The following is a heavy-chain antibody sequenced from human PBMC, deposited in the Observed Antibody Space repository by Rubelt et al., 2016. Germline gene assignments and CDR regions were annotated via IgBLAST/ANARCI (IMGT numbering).Heavy chain of an antibody. J-gene: IGHJ4*02. CDR3: ARGRVSSGWYRDY. Sequence: QVQLQESGPGLVKPSETLSLTCAVYGGSFSGYYWSWIRQPPGKGLEWIGEINHGGRTNYNPSLKGRFIISVDTSKTQFSLKVSSVTAADTAVYYCARGRVSSGWYRDYWGQGTLVTVSS. CDR1: GGSFSGYY. D-gene: IGHD6-19*01. V-gene: IGHV4-34*01. CDR2: INHGGRT.